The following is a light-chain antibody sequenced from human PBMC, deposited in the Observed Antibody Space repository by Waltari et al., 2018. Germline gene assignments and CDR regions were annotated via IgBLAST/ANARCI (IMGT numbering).Light chain of an antibody. J-gene: IGKJ1*01. CDR2: LGA. CDR1: QCLLHSNGYNY. Sequence: DIVVTQSPLSLPVTRGEPASISCRSSQCLLHSNGYNYLDWYLQKPGQPPQLLIYLGASRASGVPSRFSGSGSGTDFTLNISSVEAEDVGVYYCMQSLRVPCTFGQGTKVEIK. V-gene: IGKV2-28*01. CDR3: MQSLRVPCT.